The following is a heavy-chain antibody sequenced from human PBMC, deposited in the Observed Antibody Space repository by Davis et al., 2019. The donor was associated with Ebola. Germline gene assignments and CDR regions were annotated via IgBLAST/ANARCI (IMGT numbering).Heavy chain of an antibody. CDR1: GFTFRSYV. V-gene: IGHV3-30*04. Sequence: GESLKISCAASGFTFRSYVMNWVRQAPGKGLEWVAVISYDGSNKYYADSVKGRFTISRDNSKNTLYLQMNSLRAEDTAVYYCARATGMDVWGQGTTVTVSS. CDR2: ISYDGSNK. CDR3: ARATGMDV. J-gene: IGHJ6*02.